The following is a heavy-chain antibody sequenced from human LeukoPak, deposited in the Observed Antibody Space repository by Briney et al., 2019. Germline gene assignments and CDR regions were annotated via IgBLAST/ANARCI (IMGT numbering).Heavy chain of an antibody. CDR3: ARAPPDWECSNSICYTWYFDL. V-gene: IGHV3-11*04. CDR2: ISTRGSTI. Sequence: PGGSLRLSCAASGFMFSDYYMSWISQAQGKGVEGVSYISTRGSTIFYADSVKGRFPISRDNAKNSLFLQMNNLAVEDTAVYYCARAPPDWECSNSICYTWYFDLWGRGTLVTVSS. CDR1: GFMFSDYY. D-gene: IGHD2-2*02. J-gene: IGHJ2*01.